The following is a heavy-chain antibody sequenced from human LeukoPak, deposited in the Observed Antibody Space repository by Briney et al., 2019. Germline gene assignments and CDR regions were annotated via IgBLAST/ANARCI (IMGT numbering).Heavy chain of an antibody. D-gene: IGHD3-3*01. CDR2: IGTAGDT. Sequence: GGSLRLSCAASGFTFSSYDMHWVRQATGKGLEWVSAIGTAGDTYYPGSVKGRFTISRENDKNSLYLQMNSLRAGDTAVYYCARAGFWSGYYRQNYGMDVWGQGTTVTVSS. CDR1: GFTFSSYD. V-gene: IGHV3-13*01. J-gene: IGHJ6*02. CDR3: ARAGFWSGYYRQNYGMDV.